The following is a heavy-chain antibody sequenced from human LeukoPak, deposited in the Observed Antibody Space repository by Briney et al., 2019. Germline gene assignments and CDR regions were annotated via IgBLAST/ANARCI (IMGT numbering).Heavy chain of an antibody. Sequence: PSETLSLTCTVSGGSISSYYWSWIRQPPGKGLEWIGYIYYSGSTNYNPSLKSRVTISVDTSKNQFSLKLSSVTAAETAVYYCARQEGLRFLEWLQNHYYFDYWGQGTLVTVSS. J-gene: IGHJ4*02. V-gene: IGHV4-59*08. D-gene: IGHD3-3*01. CDR1: GGSISSYY. CDR3: ARQEGLRFLEWLQNHYYFDY. CDR2: IYYSGST.